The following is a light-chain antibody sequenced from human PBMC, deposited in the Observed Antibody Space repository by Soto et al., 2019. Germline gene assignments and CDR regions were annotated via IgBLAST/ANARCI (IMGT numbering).Light chain of an antibody. V-gene: IGKV3-11*01. CDR2: DAS. Sequence: EIMLSQSPATLYLTPGERATLSCRASQSVSSYLAWYQQKPGQAPRLLIYDASNRATGIPARFSGSGSGTDFTLTISSLEPEDFAVYYCQQRSNWPWTFGQGTMA. CDR1: QSVSSY. CDR3: QQRSNWPWT. J-gene: IGKJ1*01.